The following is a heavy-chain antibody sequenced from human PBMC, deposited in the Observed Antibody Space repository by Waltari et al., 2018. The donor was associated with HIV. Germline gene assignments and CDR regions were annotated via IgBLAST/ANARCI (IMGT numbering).Heavy chain of an antibody. V-gene: IGHV4-59*01. Sequence: QVQLQESGPGLVKPSETLSLTCNVPGCSITSAYWSWTRQPPGKGLEWIGYVSYSGNTNYNPSLKSRVTISVDTSKDQFSLKLSSVTAADTAVYYCATKLSGKGWFDPWGQGTLVTVSS. CDR3: ATKLSGKGWFDP. CDR1: GCSITSAY. CDR2: VSYSGNT. D-gene: IGHD3-10*01. J-gene: IGHJ5*02.